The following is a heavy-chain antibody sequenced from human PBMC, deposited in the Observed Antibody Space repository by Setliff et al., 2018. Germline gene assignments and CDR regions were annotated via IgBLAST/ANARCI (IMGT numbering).Heavy chain of an antibody. J-gene: IGHJ4*02. D-gene: IGHD4-17*01. V-gene: IGHV4-38-2*02. CDR3: AGGRRYDYGWYFDY. CDR2: ISHSGST. CDR1: GYSISSGHY. Sequence: PSETLSLTCTVSGYSISSGHYWGWIRQPPGKGLEWIGSISHSGSTYYNPSLRSRVTISLDTSKNQFSPKLTSVTASDTAVYYCAGGRRYDYGWYFDYWGQGTLVTVSS.